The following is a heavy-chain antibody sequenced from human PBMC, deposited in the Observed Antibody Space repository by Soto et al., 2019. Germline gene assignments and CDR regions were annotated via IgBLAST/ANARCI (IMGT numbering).Heavy chain of an antibody. D-gene: IGHD2-21*02. CDR1: GGSSGSGGYY. J-gene: IGHJ6*02. V-gene: IGHV4-31*02. Sequence: TLSVTESVSGGSSGSGGYYWSWIRQHPGKGLEWIGYIYYSGSTYYNPSLKSRVTISVDTSKNQFSLKLSSVTAADTAVYYCARVCGGDCHNGMDVWGQGTTVTVSS. CDR2: IYYSGST. CDR3: ARVCGGDCHNGMDV.